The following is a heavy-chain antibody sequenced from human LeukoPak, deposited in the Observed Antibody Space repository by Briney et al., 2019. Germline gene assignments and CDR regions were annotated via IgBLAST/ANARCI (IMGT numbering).Heavy chain of an antibody. CDR1: GFTFSDYY. CDR3: AREGDIVVVPAAIDY. V-gene: IGHV3-11*01. D-gene: IGHD2-2*01. Sequence: GALRLSCAASGFTFSDYYMSWIRQAPGEGLEWVSYISSSGSTIYYADSVKGRFTISRDNAKNSLYLQMNSLRAEDTAVYYCAREGDIVVVPAAIDYWGQGTLVTVSS. J-gene: IGHJ4*02. CDR2: ISSSGSTI.